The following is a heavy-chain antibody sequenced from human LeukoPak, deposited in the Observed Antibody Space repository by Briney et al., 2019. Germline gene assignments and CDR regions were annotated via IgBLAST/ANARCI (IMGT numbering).Heavy chain of an antibody. CDR3: ARGGIVVVVAASDY. Sequence: PGGSLRLSCAASGFTFSSYSMNWVRQAPGKGLEWVSSISSSSSYIYYAGSVKGRFTISRDNAKNSLYLQMNSLRAEDTAVYYCARGGIVVVVAASDYWGQGTLVTVSS. CDR1: GFTFSSYS. J-gene: IGHJ4*02. CDR2: ISSSSSYI. V-gene: IGHV3-21*01. D-gene: IGHD2-15*01.